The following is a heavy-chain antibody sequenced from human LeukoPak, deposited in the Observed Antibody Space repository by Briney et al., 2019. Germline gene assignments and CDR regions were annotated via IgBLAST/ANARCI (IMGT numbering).Heavy chain of an antibody. CDR3: ATQTVAVRSFDY. J-gene: IGHJ4*02. CDR2: ISDSGSIT. CDR1: GFTFDNYV. V-gene: IGHV3-23*01. D-gene: IGHD6-19*01. Sequence: GGSLRLSCAASGFTFDNYVMTWVRQSAGKGLEWVSGISDSGSITYYADSVKGRFSLSRDNSKNTLYLQMNSLRAEDTAVYYCATQTVAVRSFDYWGQGTLVTVSS.